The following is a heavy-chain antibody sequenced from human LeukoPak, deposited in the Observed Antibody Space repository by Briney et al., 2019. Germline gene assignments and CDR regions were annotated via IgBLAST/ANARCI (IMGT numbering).Heavy chain of an antibody. CDR2: INSDGSRT. CDR3: TRAYYYDYGVAFDI. D-gene: IGHD3-22*01. CDR1: GFTFSSYW. J-gene: IGHJ3*02. V-gene: IGHV3-74*01. Sequence: GGSLRLSCVAPGFTFSSYWMHWVRQAPGKGLVWVSRINSDGSRTNYADSVKGRFTISRDNAKNTLYLQVNSLRAEDTAVYYCTRAYYYDYGVAFDIWGQGTMVTVSS.